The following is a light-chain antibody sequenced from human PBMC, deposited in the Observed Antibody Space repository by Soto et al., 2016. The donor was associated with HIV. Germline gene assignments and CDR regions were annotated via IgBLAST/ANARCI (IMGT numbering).Light chain of an antibody. Sequence: DIQMTQSPSTLSASVGDRVTITCRASQSISSWLAWYQQKPGKAPNLLIYKASSLESGVPSRFSGSGSGTEFTLTISSLQPDDFATHYCQQYNSYSITFGQGTRLDIK. CDR3: QQYNSYSIT. CDR2: KAS. V-gene: IGKV1-5*03. J-gene: IGKJ5*01. CDR1: QSISSW.